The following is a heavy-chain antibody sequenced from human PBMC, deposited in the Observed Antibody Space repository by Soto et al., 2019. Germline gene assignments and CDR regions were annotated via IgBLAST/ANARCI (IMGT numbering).Heavy chain of an antibody. D-gene: IGHD2-2*01. J-gene: IGHJ4*02. CDR2: IKSRTENETT. V-gene: IGHV3-15*01. CDR1: GFTFSNVW. Sequence: GGSLRLSCAVSGFTFSNVWLSWVRQGPGKGLEWPGRIKSRTENETTDYASPARGRFIISRDDSKNMLYLQLNSLKSEDTGVYYCVTVLPHANSWFDYWGQGTPVTVSS. CDR3: VTVLPHANSWFDY.